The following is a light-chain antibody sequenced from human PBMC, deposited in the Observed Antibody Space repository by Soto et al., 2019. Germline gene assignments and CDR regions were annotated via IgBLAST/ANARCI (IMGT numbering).Light chain of an antibody. V-gene: IGLV2-23*02. CDR1: SSDVGSYDL. CDR3: CSFAHGSTLYV. Sequence: QSVLTQPASVSGSPGQSITISCTGSSSDVGSYDLVSWYQHHPGKAPKLIIYEVSKRPSGVSNRFSGSKSGNTASLTISGLQAGDEADYYCCSFAHGSTLYVFGIGTKVTV. J-gene: IGLJ1*01. CDR2: EVS.